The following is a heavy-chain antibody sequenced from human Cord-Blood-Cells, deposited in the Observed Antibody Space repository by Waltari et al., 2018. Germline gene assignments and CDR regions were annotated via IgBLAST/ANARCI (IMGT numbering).Heavy chain of an antibody. D-gene: IGHD6-13*01. CDR1: GFTFSSYW. CDR3: AREGSSSWYWFDP. CDR2: IKQDGSAK. J-gene: IGHJ5*02. V-gene: IGHV3-7*01. Sequence: EVQLVESGGGLVQPGGSLRLSCAASGFTFSSYWMSWVRQAPGKGLEWVANIKQDGSAKYYVDSVKGRFTISRDNAKNSLYLQMNSLRAEDTAVYYCAREGSSSWYWFDPWGQGTLVTVSS.